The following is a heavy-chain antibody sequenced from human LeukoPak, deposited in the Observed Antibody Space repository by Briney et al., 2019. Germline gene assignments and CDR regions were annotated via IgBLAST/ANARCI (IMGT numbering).Heavy chain of an antibody. Sequence: GGSLRLSCAPSGFTFSSYAMSWVRQAPGKGLEWVSGISSGGSGIYYADSVKGRFTISRDNSKNTLNLQMNSLRVEDTAVYYCAKKGLVGATDLRAFDYWGQGTLVTVSS. CDR1: GFTFSSYA. V-gene: IGHV3-23*01. CDR2: ISSGGSGI. CDR3: AKKGLVGATDLRAFDY. J-gene: IGHJ4*02. D-gene: IGHD1-26*01.